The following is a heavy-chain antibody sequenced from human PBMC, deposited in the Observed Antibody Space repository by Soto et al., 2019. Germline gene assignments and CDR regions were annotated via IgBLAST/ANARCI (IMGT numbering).Heavy chain of an antibody. J-gene: IGHJ5*02. CDR1: GGSINSGGYY. Sequence: QVQLQESGPGLVKPSQTLSLTCTVSGGSINSGGYYWSWIRQHPGKGLEWIGYIYYSGSTYYNPSLKSRVTISVDTSKNQFSLKLSSVTAAYMAVYYCARVGGINWFDPWGQGTLVTVSS. V-gene: IGHV4-31*03. CDR2: IYYSGST. D-gene: IGHD1-20*01. CDR3: ARVGGINWFDP.